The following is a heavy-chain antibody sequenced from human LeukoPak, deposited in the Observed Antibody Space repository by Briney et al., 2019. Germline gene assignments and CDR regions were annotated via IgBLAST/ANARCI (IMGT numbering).Heavy chain of an antibody. J-gene: IGHJ4*02. V-gene: IGHV3-23*01. CDR2: IGGSGDST. D-gene: IGHD2/OR15-2a*01. CDR3: AKGKGTSSSSIDW. Sequence: GVSLRLSCAASGFTFNTYAMSWVRQTPGKGLDWVSTIGGSGDSTNYADSVKGRFTISRDNSKNMLYLQTHSLRVEDTAVYYCAKGKGTSSSSIDWWGQGTLVTVSS. CDR1: GFTFNTYA.